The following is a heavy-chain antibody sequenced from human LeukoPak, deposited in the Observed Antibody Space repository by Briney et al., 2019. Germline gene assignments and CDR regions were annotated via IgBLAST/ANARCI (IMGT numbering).Heavy chain of an antibody. Sequence: SVKVSCKASGGTFSSYAISWVRQAPGKGLEWMGGIIPIFGTANYAQKFQGRVTITTDESTSTAYMELSSLRSEDTAVYYCARGGCSSTSCYVFWFDPWGQGTLVTVSS. CDR1: GGTFSSYA. CDR3: ARGGCSSTSCYVFWFDP. CDR2: IIPIFGTA. V-gene: IGHV1-69*05. D-gene: IGHD2-2*01. J-gene: IGHJ5*02.